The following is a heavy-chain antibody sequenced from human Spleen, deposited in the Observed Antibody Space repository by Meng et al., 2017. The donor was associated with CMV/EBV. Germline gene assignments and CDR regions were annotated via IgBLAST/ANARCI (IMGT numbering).Heavy chain of an antibody. D-gene: IGHD2-2*01. J-gene: IGHJ1*01. CDR2: IRYDGTNK. CDR1: GFNLNTYG. V-gene: IGHV3-30*02. Sequence: SGFNLNTYGMHWVRQAPGKGLEWVAFIRYDGTNKYYADSVKGRFTISRDNSKNTLYLEMNSLRPEDTAMYYCAKDHEFQLLLGGDFQHWGQGTLVTVSS. CDR3: AKDHEFQLLLGGDFQH.